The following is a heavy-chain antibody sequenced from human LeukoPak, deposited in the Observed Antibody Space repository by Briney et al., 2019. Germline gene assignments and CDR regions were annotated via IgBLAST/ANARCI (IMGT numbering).Heavy chain of an antibody. J-gene: IGHJ4*02. D-gene: IGHD6-19*01. V-gene: IGHV4-39*07. CDR2: IYYSGST. Sequence: PSETLSLTCTVSGGSISSSSYYWGWIRQSPGKGLEWIGNIYYSGSTYYNASLKSRVTISVDTSKNQFSLQLNSVTPEDTAVYYCAREKYSSGWYYFDYWGQGTLVTASS. CDR3: AREKYSSGWYYFDY. CDR1: GGSISSSSYY.